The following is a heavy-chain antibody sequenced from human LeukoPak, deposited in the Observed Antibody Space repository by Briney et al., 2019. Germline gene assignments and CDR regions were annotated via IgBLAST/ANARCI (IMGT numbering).Heavy chain of an antibody. CDR1: GGTISSYY. D-gene: IGHD6-19*01. Sequence: AETLCLTCTVSGGTISSYYWNWIRQPPGKGLEWIGYIHDSGRTKYNPSLKSRVTISVDTSKNQFSLKLSSVTAADTAVYYCARWYYSGWAFGYWGKGTPVSPSS. CDR3: ARWYYSGWAFGY. CDR2: IHDSGRT. J-gene: IGHJ4*02. V-gene: IGHV4-59*08.